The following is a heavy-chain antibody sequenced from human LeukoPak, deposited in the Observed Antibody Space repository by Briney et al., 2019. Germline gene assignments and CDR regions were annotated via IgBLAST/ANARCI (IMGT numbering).Heavy chain of an antibody. Sequence: SETLSLTCTVSGGSISSSSYYWGWIRQPPGKGLEWIGSIYYSGSTYYNPSLKSRVTISVDTSKNQFSLKLSSVTAADTAVCYCARDLGGSGSYPQGFDYWGQGTLVTVSS. CDR1: GGSISSSSYY. CDR3: ARDLGGSGSYPQGFDY. J-gene: IGHJ4*02. CDR2: IYYSGST. D-gene: IGHD3-10*01. V-gene: IGHV4-39*07.